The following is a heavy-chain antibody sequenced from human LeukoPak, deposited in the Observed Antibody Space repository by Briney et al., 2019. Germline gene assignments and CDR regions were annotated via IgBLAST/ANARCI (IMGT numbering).Heavy chain of an antibody. CDR1: GXSISSYY. V-gene: IGHV4-59*12. J-gene: IGHJ6*02. CDR2: IHYTGST. D-gene: IGHD3-22*01. Sequence: SETLSLTCTVSGXSISSYYWSWIRQPPGKGLEWIGYIHYTGSTNSNPSLKSRVTISVDTSKNQFSLKLSSVTAADTAVYYCARDYYDSSGYYWRYGMAVWGQGTTVTVSS. CDR3: ARDYYDSSGYYWRYGMAV.